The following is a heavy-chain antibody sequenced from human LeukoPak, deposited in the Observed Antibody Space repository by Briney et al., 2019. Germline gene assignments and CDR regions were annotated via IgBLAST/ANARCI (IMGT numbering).Heavy chain of an antibody. CDR3: ARELLAPGAFDI. V-gene: IGHV1-2*06. D-gene: IGHD3-10*01. Sequence: RASVKVSCKASGYTFTSYYIHWVRQAPGQGLEWMGRINPNSGGTNYAQKFQGRVTMTRDTSISTAYMELSRLRSDDTAVYYCARELLAPGAFDIWDQGTMVTVSS. CDR2: INPNSGGT. CDR1: GYTFTSYY. J-gene: IGHJ3*02.